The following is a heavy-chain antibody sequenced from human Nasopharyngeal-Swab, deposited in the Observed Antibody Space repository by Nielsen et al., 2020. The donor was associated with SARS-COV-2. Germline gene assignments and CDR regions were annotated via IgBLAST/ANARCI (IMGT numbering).Heavy chain of an antibody. D-gene: IGHD4/OR15-4a*01. Sequence: GESLTISCAASGFTFSSYSMNWVRQAPGKGLEWVSSVSSSGSYISYADSLKGRFTISRDNVKNTLYLQMNSLRAEDTAVYYCARSRTDYGGTWYDAFDIWGQGTLVTVSS. CDR1: GFTFSSYS. J-gene: IGHJ3*02. CDR2: VSSSGSYI. CDR3: ARSRTDYGGTWYDAFDI. V-gene: IGHV3-21*06.